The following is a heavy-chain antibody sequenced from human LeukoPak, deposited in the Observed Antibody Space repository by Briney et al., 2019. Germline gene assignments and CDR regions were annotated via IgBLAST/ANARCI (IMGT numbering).Heavy chain of an antibody. CDR1: GGSISSGSYY. D-gene: IGHD2-8*01. CDR2: IYTSGST. CDR3: ARAVCTNGVCYIVDY. Sequence: SETLSLTCTVSGGSISSGSYYWSWIRQPAGKGLEWIGRIYTSGSTNYNPSLKSRVTISVDTSKNQFSLKLSSVTAADTAVYYCARAVCTNGVCYIVDYWGQGTQVTVSS. J-gene: IGHJ4*02. V-gene: IGHV4-61*02.